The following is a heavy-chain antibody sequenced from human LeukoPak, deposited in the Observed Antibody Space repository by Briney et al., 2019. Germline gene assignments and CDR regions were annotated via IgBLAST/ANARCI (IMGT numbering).Heavy chain of an antibody. CDR2: INPTGGST. CDR3: ARGTHIDSSGYYAGHFDY. D-gene: IGHD3-22*01. J-gene: IGHJ4*02. V-gene: IGHV1-46*01. Sequence: ASVKVSCKASGYTFTTYYMHCVRQAPGQGLEWMGIINPTGGSTYYAQKFLGRVTMTRDTSTSTVYMDLSSLRSEDTAVYYCARGTHIDSSGYYAGHFDYWGQGTLVTVSS. CDR1: GYTFTTYY.